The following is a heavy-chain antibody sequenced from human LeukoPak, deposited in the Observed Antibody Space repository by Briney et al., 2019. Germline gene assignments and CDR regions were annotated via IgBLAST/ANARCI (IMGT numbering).Heavy chain of an antibody. CDR1: GSTLSRYW. CDR2: IKHDGSEK. D-gene: IGHD3-10*01. V-gene: IGHV3-7*04. CDR3: ARDRDYYNYFEY. Sequence: GGSLRLSCAASGSTLSRYWMRWVRQAPGKGLEWVANIKHDGSEKYYVDSVKGRFTISRDNAKNSLYLQMNSLRGEDTAVYYCARDRDYYNYFEYWGQGTLVTVSS. J-gene: IGHJ4*02.